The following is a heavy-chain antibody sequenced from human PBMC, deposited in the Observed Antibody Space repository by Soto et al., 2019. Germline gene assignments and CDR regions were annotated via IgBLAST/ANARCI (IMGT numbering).Heavy chain of an antibody. V-gene: IGHV4-38-2*02. CDR3: ARDRSYYDSSGYPGGWFDP. CDR2: IYHSGST. J-gene: IGHJ5*02. Sequence: SETLSLTCAVSGYSISSGYYWGLIRQPPGKGLEWIGSIYHSGSTYYNPSLKSRVTISVDTSKNQFSLKLSSVTAADTAVYYCARDRSYYDSSGYPGGWFDPWGQGTLVTVSS. D-gene: IGHD3-22*01. CDR1: GYSISSGYY.